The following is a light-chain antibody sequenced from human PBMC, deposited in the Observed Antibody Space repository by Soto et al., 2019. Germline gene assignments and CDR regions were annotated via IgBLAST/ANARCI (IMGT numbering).Light chain of an antibody. CDR1: SSNIGNNY. CDR3: GTWDSSLSAVV. CDR2: ENN. V-gene: IGLV1-51*02. J-gene: IGLJ2*01. Sequence: QSVLMQPPSVSAAPGQTVTISCSGSSSNIGNNYVSWYQQLPGTAPKLLIYENNKRPSGIPDRFSGSKSGTSATLGITGLQTGDEADYYCGTWDSSLSAVVFGGGTQLTVL.